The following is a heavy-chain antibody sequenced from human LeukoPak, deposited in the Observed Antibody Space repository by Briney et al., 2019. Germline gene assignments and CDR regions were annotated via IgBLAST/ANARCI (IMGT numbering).Heavy chain of an antibody. Sequence: SETLSLTCTVSGGSISSSSYYWGWIRQPPGKGLEWIGSIYYSGSTYYNPSLKSRVTISVDTSKNQFSLKLSSVTAADTAVYYCARGDFWSGYVPSWFDPWGQGTLVTVSS. CDR2: IYYSGST. D-gene: IGHD3-3*01. CDR1: GGSISSSSYY. J-gene: IGHJ5*02. CDR3: ARGDFWSGYVPSWFDP. V-gene: IGHV4-39*01.